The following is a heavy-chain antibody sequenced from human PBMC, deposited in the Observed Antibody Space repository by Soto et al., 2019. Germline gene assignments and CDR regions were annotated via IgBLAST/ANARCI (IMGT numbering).Heavy chain of an antibody. V-gene: IGHV1-69*04. CDR3: ARDGVIAAAVVDFDY. J-gene: IGHJ4*02. CDR2: IIPILGIA. Sequence: SVKVSCKASGGTFSSYTISWVRQAPGQGLEWMGRIIPILGIANYAQKFQGRVTITADKSTSTAYMELSSLRSEDTAAYYCARDGVIAAAVVDFDYWGQGTLVTVSS. D-gene: IGHD6-13*01. CDR1: GGTFSSYT.